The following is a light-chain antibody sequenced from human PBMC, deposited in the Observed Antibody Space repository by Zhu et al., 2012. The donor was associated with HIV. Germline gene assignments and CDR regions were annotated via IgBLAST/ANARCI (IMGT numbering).Light chain of an antibody. CDR3: QKYNSPPWA. CDR1: QGISNY. J-gene: IGKJ1*01. Sequence: DIQMTQSPPSLSASVGDRVTITCRASQGISNYLAWFQQKPGKAPKLLIYGASTLHSGVPSRFSGSGSGTDFILTISSLQPEDVATYYCQKYNSPPWAFGEGTKVEIK. CDR2: GAS. V-gene: IGKV1-27*01.